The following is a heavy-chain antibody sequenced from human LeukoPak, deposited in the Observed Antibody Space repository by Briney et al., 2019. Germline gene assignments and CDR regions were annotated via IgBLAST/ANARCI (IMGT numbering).Heavy chain of an antibody. J-gene: IGHJ4*02. Sequence: SETLSLTCAVYGGSFSAYYWSWIRQPPGKGLEWIGDINHSGSTNYNPSLKSRVTISVDTSKNQFSLKLSSVTATDTAVYYCARGALMGAVTVWGQGTLVTVSS. CDR2: INHSGST. D-gene: IGHD1-26*01. CDR3: ARGALMGAVTV. CDR1: GGSFSAYY. V-gene: IGHV4-34*01.